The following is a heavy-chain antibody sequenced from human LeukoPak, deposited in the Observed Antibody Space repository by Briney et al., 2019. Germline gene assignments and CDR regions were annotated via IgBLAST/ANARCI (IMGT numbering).Heavy chain of an antibody. D-gene: IGHD3-22*01. Sequence: GGSLRLSCAASGFTFSSYGMHWVRQAPGKGLEWVAVISYDGSNKYYADSVKGRFTTSRDNSKNTLYLQMNSLRAEDTAVYYCAKPITYYYDSSGPSFDYWGQGTLVTVSS. CDR3: AKPITYYYDSSGPSFDY. CDR2: ISYDGSNK. CDR1: GFTFSSYG. V-gene: IGHV3-30*18. J-gene: IGHJ4*02.